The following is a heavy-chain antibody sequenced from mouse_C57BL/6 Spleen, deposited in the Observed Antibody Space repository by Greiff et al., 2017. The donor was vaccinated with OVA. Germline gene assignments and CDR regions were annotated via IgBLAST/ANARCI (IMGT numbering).Heavy chain of an antibody. CDR1: GFTFSDYG. CDR3: ARRVNYYFDY. CDR2: ISSGSSTI. J-gene: IGHJ2*01. Sequence: DVMLVESGGGLVKPGGYLKLSCAASGFTFSDYGMHWVRQAPEKGLEWVAYISSGSSTIYYADTVKGRFTISRDNAKNTLFLQMTSLRSEDTAMYYCARRVNYYFDYWGQGTTLTVSS. D-gene: IGHD1-3*01. V-gene: IGHV5-17*01.